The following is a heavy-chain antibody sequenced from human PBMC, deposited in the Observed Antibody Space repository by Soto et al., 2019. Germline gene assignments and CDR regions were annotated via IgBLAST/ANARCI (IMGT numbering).Heavy chain of an antibody. Sequence: XGSLRLSCAASGFTFSIYAMSWVRQAPGKGLEWVSTIGGSGGGTSYADIVRGRFTISRDNPQNTLYLQMNSLRAEDTAVYYCAKDAPGSGWLSDYWGQGTLVTVSS. CDR2: IGGSGGGT. CDR3: AKDAPGSGWLSDY. D-gene: IGHD3-22*01. CDR1: GFTFSIYA. V-gene: IGHV3-23*01. J-gene: IGHJ4*02.